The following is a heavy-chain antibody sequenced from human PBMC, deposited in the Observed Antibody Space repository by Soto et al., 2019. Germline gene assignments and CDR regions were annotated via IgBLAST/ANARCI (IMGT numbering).Heavy chain of an antibody. CDR2: IKSKTDGGTT. CDR3: LGEQWLDWFDP. CDR1: GFTFSNAW. V-gene: IGHV3-15*01. J-gene: IGHJ5*02. D-gene: IGHD6-19*01. Sequence: GGALRLSCAASGFTFSNAWMSWVRQAPGKGLEWVGRIKSKTDGGTTDYAAPVKGRFTISRDDSKNTLYLQMNSLKTEDTAVYYCLGEQWLDWFDPWGQGTLVTVSS.